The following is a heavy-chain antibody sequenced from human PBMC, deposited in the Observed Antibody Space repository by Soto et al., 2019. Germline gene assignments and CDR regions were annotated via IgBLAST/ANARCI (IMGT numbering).Heavy chain of an antibody. CDR2: IYYSGNT. J-gene: IGHJ4*02. CDR1: GGSISYYY. Sequence: PSETLSLTCTVSGGSISYYYWGWIRQPPGKGLEWIGSIYYSGNTHYNPSLKSRVTISVDTSMNQFSLNLDSVTAVDSAVYYCVRGGYVLAFDYWGQGALVTVSS. CDR3: VRGGYVLAFDY. D-gene: IGHD5-12*01. V-gene: IGHV4-59*01.